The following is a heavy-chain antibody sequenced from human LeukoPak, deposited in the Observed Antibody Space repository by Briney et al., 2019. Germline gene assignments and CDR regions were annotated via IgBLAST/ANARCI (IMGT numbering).Heavy chain of an antibody. CDR3: ARSLPAIYCSSTSCYFDY. D-gene: IGHD2-2*01. V-gene: IGHV4-34*01. CDR1: GGSFSGYY. Sequence: PSETRSLTCAVYGGSFSGYYWSWIRQPPGKGLEWIGEINHSGSTNYNPSLKSRVTISVDTSKNQFSLKLSSVTAADTAVYYCARSLPAIYCSSTSCYFDYWGQGTLVTVSS. CDR2: INHSGST. J-gene: IGHJ4*02.